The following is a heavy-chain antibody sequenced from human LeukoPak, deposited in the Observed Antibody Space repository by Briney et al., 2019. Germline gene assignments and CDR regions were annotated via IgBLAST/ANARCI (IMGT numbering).Heavy chain of an antibody. CDR2: ISSNGGST. V-gene: IGHV3-64*01. Sequence: GGSLRLSCAASGFAFSSYAMHWVRQAPGKGLEYVSAISSNGGSTYYANSVKGRFTISRDNSKNTLYLQMGSLRAEDMAVYYCARSNGGNSGGTFWYWGQGTLVTVSS. CDR3: ARSNGGNSGGTFWY. CDR1: GFAFSSYA. D-gene: IGHD4-23*01. J-gene: IGHJ4*02.